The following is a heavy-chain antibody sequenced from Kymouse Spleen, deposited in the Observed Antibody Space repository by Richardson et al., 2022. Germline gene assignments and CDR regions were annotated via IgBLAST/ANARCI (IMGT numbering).Heavy chain of an antibody. V-gene: IGHV5-51*01. CDR1: GYSFTSYW. J-gene: IGHJ6*02. D-gene: IGHD1-26*01. CDR3: ARHDSGSYFYYYYYYGMDV. CDR2: IYPGDSDT. Sequence: EVQLVQSGAEVKKPGESLKISCKGSGYSFTSYWIGWVRQMPGKGLEWMGIIYPGDSDTRYSPSFQGQVTISADKSISTAYLQWSSLKASDTAMYYCARHDSGSYFYYYYYYGMDVWGQGTTVTVSS.